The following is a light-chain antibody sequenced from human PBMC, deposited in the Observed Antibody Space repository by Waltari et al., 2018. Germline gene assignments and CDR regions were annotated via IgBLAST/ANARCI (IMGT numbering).Light chain of an antibody. CDR2: KSF. Sequence: DIEMTQSPSTLSASVGDRVTITCRASQSISNWLAWYQQKPGKAPKVLMYKSFTLQRGVPPRFSGSGSETEFSLTISSLQPDDFATYYCQQYNIWPYTFGQGTTLEI. CDR1: QSISNW. J-gene: IGKJ2*01. CDR3: QQYNIWPYT. V-gene: IGKV1-5*03.